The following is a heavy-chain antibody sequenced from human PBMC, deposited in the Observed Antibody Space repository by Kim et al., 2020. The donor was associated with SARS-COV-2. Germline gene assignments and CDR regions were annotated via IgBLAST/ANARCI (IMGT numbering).Heavy chain of an antibody. D-gene: IGHD6-13*01. Sequence: YADSVKDRFTISRDNSKNTLYLQMNSLRAEDTAVYYCAKSKAAALDAFDIWGQGTMVTVSS. J-gene: IGHJ3*02. V-gene: IGHV3-23*01. CDR3: AKSKAAALDAFDI.